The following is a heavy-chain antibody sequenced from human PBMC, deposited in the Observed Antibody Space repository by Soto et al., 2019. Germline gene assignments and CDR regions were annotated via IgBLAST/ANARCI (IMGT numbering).Heavy chain of an antibody. CDR2: ISAYNGNT. Sequence: QVQLVQSGAEVKKPGASVKVSCKASGYTFTSYGISWVRQAPGQGLEWMGWISAYNGNTNYAQKLQGRVTMTTDTATSTAYMELRSLRSDDTAVYYCARDPGEYCSSTSCPSGFDYWGQGTLVTVSS. J-gene: IGHJ4*02. CDR3: ARDPGEYCSSTSCPSGFDY. V-gene: IGHV1-18*01. D-gene: IGHD2-2*01. CDR1: GYTFTSYG.